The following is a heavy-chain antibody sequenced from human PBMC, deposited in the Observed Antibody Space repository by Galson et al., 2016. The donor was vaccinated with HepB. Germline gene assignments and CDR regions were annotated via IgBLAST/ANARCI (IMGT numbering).Heavy chain of an antibody. J-gene: IGHJ2*01. CDR1: GFTFENYA. D-gene: IGHD4-17*01. CDR3: ARVPDFDYGDHYWYFDV. Sequence: SLRLSCAASGFTFENYAMHWVRQAPGKEPVWVARINGDGTVTRFAGSVEGRFSISRDNAKNMLYLQMNSLRPEDRAVYFCARVPDFDYGDHYWYFDVWGRGTLVTVSS. V-gene: IGHV3-74*01. CDR2: INGDGTVT.